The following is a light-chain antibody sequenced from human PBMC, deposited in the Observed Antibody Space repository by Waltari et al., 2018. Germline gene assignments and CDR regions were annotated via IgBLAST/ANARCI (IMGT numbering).Light chain of an antibody. V-gene: IGKV1-12*01. CDR1: QGSGSW. CDR2: GAS. CDR3: QQANSLVFT. J-gene: IGKJ3*01. Sequence: DIQMTQSPSSISASVGDSVTMTCRAGQGSGSWLAWYQQKPVKAPKLLIYGASTLQSGVPSRFSGSGSGTDVILTISSLQPEDFATYYCQQANSLVFTFGPGTKVDVK.